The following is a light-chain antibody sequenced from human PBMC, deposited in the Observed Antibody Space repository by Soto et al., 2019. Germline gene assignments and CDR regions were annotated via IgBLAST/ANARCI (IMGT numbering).Light chain of an antibody. Sequence: QSALTQPASVSGSPGQSITISCTGTSSDIGAYNYVSWYQHHPGKAPKLMIYDVSNRPSGVSNRFSGSKSGNAASLTISGLQTEDEADYYCNSYTTSDPRIFGGGTKLTVL. J-gene: IGLJ2*01. V-gene: IGLV2-14*03. CDR2: DVS. CDR1: SSDIGAYNY. CDR3: NSYTTSDPRI.